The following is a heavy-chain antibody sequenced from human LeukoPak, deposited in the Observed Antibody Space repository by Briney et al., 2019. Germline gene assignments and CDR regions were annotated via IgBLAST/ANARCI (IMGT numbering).Heavy chain of an antibody. Sequence: SETLSLTCTVSGGSISSYYWSWIRQPPGKGLEWIGYIYYNENTNYNPSLKSRVTISVDTSKNQFSLKLSSVTAADTAVYYCARDPSPFYSGSYLGFDPWGQGTLVTVSS. V-gene: IGHV4-59*01. J-gene: IGHJ5*02. CDR3: ARDPSPFYSGSYLGFDP. CDR1: GGSISSYY. CDR2: IYYNENT. D-gene: IGHD1-26*01.